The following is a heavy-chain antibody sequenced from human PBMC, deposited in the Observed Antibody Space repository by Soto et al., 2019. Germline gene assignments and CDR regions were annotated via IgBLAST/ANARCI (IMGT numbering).Heavy chain of an antibody. J-gene: IGHJ4*02. CDR2: ISGSGGST. D-gene: IGHD1-26*01. Sequence: EGSLRLSCAASGFTFSSYAMSWVRQAPGKGLEWVSAISGSGGSTYYADSVKGRFTISRDNSKNTLYLQMNSLRAEDTAVYYCAKVPLSGSYYFDYWGQGTLVTVSS. CDR1: GFTFSSYA. V-gene: IGHV3-23*01. CDR3: AKVPLSGSYYFDY.